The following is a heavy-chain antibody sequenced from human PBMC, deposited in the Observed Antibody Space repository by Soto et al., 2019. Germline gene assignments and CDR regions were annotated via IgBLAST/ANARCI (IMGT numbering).Heavy chain of an antibody. CDR2: INSDGSST. CDR1: GFTFSSYW. J-gene: IGHJ3*02. V-gene: IGHV3-74*01. Sequence: PGGSLRLCCAASGFTFSSYWMHWVRQAPGKGLVWVSRINSDGSSTSYADSVKGRFTISRDNAKNTLYLQMNSLRAEDTAVYYCARATGGPEIHAFDIWGQRTMVTVSS. D-gene: IGHD1-26*01. CDR3: ARATGGPEIHAFDI.